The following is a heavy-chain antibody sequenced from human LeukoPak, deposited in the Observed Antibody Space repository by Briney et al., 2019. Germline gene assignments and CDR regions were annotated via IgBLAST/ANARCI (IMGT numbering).Heavy chain of an antibody. Sequence: ASVKVSCKASGYTFTSYYMHWARQAPGQGLEWMGIINPSGGSTSYAQKFQGRVTMTGDMSTSTVYMELSSLRSEDTAVYYCAREHSSGYYFDAFDIWGQGTMVTVSS. D-gene: IGHD3-22*01. V-gene: IGHV1-46*01. CDR1: GYTFTSYY. CDR2: INPSGGST. J-gene: IGHJ3*02. CDR3: AREHSSGYYFDAFDI.